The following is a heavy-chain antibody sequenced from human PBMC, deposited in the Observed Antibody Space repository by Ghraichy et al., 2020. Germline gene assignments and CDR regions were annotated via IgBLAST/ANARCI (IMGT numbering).Heavy chain of an antibody. D-gene: IGHD6-19*01. CDR3: ARDVLAVGFDC. V-gene: IGHV4-59*01. Sequence: ESLNISCTVSAGSISSFYWSWIRQPPGKGLEWIGYIYYSGSTNYNPSLKSRVTISVDTSKNQFSLKLTSVTAADTAVYYCARDVLAVGFDCWGQGTLVTVSS. CDR1: AGSISSFY. J-gene: IGHJ4*02. CDR2: IYYSGST.